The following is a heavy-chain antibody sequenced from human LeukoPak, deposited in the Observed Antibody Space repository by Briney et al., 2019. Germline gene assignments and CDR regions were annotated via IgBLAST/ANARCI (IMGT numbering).Heavy chain of an antibody. D-gene: IGHD3-22*01. Sequence: GGSLRLSCAVSGITLSNYGMSWVRQAPGKGLEWVGGISGSGGGTNYADSVKGRFTLYRDTPKNTLYLQMNSLRAEDTAVYFCAKRGVVIRVILVGFHKEAYYFDSWGQGALVTVSS. V-gene: IGHV3-23*01. CDR2: ISGSGGGT. J-gene: IGHJ4*02. CDR1: GITLSNYG. CDR3: AKRGVVIRVILVGFHKEAYYFDS.